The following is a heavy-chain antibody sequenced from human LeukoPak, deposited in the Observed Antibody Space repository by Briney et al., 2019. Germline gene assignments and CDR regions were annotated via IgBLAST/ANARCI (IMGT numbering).Heavy chain of an antibody. CDR2: IKQDGSEK. Sequence: GGSLRLSCAASGFTFSSYWMSWVRQAPGKGLEWVANIKQDGSEKYYVDSVKGRFTISRDNAKNSLYLQMNSLRAEDTAVYYCARDRDIVVVPAAYYSYYYGMGVWGQGTTVTVSS. D-gene: IGHD2-2*01. CDR3: ARDRDIVVVPAAYYSYYYGMGV. J-gene: IGHJ6*02. V-gene: IGHV3-7*01. CDR1: GFTFSSYW.